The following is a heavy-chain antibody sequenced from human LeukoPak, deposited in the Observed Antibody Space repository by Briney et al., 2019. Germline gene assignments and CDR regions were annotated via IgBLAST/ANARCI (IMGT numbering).Heavy chain of an antibody. CDR1: GGSINYYY. D-gene: IGHD2-15*01. CDR2: IYYSGST. J-gene: IGHJ5*01. Sequence: SETLSLTCTVSGGSINYYYWSWIRQPPGKGLECIGYIYYSGSTNYNPSLKSRVTISVDTSKNQFSLKVSSVSAADTAVYYCARVVVAAGSNWFDSWGQGTLVTVSS. CDR3: ARVVVAAGSNWFDS. V-gene: IGHV4-59*01.